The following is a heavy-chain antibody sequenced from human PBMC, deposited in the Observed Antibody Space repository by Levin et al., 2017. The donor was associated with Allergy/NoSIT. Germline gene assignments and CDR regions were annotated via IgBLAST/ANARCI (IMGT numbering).Heavy chain of an antibody. J-gene: IGHJ6*02. V-gene: IGHV5-51*01. D-gene: IGHD4-17*01. Sequence: RGESLKISCKGSGYSFTSYWIGWVRQMPGKGLEWMGIIYPGDSDTRYSPSFQGQVTISADKSISTAYLQWSSLKASDTAMYYCARSTVTTNPNYYYYGMDVWGQGTTVTVSS. CDR2: IYPGDSDT. CDR1: GYSFTSYW. CDR3: ARSTVTTNPNYYYYGMDV.